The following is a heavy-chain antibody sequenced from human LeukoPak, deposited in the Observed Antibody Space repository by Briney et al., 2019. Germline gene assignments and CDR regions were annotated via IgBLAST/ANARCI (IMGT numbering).Heavy chain of an antibody. J-gene: IGHJ4*02. D-gene: IGHD6-13*01. CDR1: GGTFSSYA. CDR3: ARGGYSSSWYPEGLDY. V-gene: IGHV1-69*05. Sequence: VASVKVSCKASGGTFSSYAISWVRQAPEQGLEWMGRIIPIFGTANYAQKFQGRVTITTDESTSTAYMELSSLRSEDTAVYYCARGGYSSSWYPEGLDYWGQGTLVTVPS. CDR2: IIPIFGTA.